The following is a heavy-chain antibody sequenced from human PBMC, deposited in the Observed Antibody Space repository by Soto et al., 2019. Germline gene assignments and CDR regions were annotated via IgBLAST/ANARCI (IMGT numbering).Heavy chain of an antibody. D-gene: IGHD5-18*01. CDR2: TTAILGTR. Sequence: SVKVSCKASGDTLSHYGVSWVRQVPGKGLEWMGGTTAILGTRDYAQKFQGRMTITSDGSTTTSYMELNSLTSDDTAVYYCAAGDSSDTGDHWGQGTLVTVSS. CDR3: AAGDSSDTGDH. CDR1: GDTLSHYG. J-gene: IGHJ4*02. V-gene: IGHV1-69*13.